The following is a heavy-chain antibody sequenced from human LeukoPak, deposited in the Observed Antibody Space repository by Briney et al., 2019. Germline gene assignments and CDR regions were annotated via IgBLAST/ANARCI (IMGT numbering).Heavy chain of an antibody. CDR1: RFTFSIYA. CDR3: AKDLSALD. J-gene: IGHJ4*02. CDR2: ISGSGGST. D-gene: IGHD5/OR15-5a*01. V-gene: IGHV3-23*01. Sequence: GGSLRLSFAASRFTFSIYAMSWVRQAPGKGLEWVSAISGSGGSTYYADSVEGRFTISRDNSKNTLYLQMNSLRAEDTAVYYCAKDLSALDWGQGTLVTVSS.